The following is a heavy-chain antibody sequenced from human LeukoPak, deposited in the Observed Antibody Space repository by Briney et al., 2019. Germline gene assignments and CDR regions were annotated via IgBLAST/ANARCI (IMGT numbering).Heavy chain of an antibody. D-gene: IGHD2-2*01. J-gene: IGHJ4*02. CDR3: ARGVGYCSSPSCYSYFDY. V-gene: IGHV1-18*01. CDR1: GYTFTRYG. Sequence: ASVKVSCKASGYTFTRYGISWVRQDPGQGLEWMGWISAYNGNTNYAQKLQGRVTMTTDTSTSTAYMELRSLRSDDTAVYYCARGVGYCSSPSCYSYFDYWGQGTLVTVSS. CDR2: ISAYNGNT.